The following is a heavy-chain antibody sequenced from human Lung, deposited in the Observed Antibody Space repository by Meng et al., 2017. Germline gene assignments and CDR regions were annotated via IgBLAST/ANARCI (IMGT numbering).Heavy chain of an antibody. Sequence: HVQTQQWGAGLLQHVETLSHPCLFSGGSFSGCYWCWIRQPPGKGLEWIREINNSGSTNYNASLERRATISVDTSQNNLSLKLSSVTAADSAVYYCAGGATTMAHDFDYWGQGTLVTVSS. CDR1: GGSFSGCY. V-gene: IGHV4-34*01. J-gene: IGHJ4*02. CDR2: INNSGST. D-gene: IGHD4-11*01. CDR3: AGGATTMAHDFDY.